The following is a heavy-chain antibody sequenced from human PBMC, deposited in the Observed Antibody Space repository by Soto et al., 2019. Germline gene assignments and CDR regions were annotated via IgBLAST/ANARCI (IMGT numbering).Heavy chain of an antibody. CDR3: ASGRYSNGWYYYDY. CDR1: GFTFSDYA. J-gene: IGHJ4*02. CDR2: TSHDERKI. Sequence: QVQLVESGGGVVQPGMSLSLSCAASGFTFSDYAMDWVRQAPGKGLEWVALTSHDERKISYADSVKGRFTISRGNSEKTLYLQMYSLSAEDTAVYYCASGRYSNGWYYYDYWGQGTLVTVSS. V-gene: IGHV3-33*01. D-gene: IGHD6-19*01.